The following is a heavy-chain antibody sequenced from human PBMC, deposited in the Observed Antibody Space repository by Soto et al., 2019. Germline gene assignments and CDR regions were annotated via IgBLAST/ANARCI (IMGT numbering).Heavy chain of an antibody. V-gene: IGHV4-61*01. Sequence: SETLSLTCTVSGGSVSSGIYYWIWIRQPPGKGLEWIGYIYYSGSTNYNPSLKSRVTISVDTSKNQFSLKVIFVTAADTAVYYCARDSSYGDYFDYWGQGTLVTVSS. CDR3: ARDSSYGDYFDY. J-gene: IGHJ4*02. D-gene: IGHD4-17*01. CDR1: GGSVSSGIYY. CDR2: IYYSGST.